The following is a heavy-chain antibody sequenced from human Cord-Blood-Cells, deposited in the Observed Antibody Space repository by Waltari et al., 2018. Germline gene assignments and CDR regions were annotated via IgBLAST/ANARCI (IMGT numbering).Heavy chain of an antibody. CDR3: ARDFRRTVTTYYFDY. D-gene: IGHD4-4*01. Sequence: QVQLVESGGGVVQPGRSLRLSCAASGFTFSSYAMHWVRQAPGKGLEWVAVISYAGSNKYYADSGKGRLTIARDNSKNTRYLQMNSLRAEDTAVYYCARDFRRTVTTYYFDYWGQGTLVTVSS. CDR1: GFTFSSYA. J-gene: IGHJ4*02. V-gene: IGHV3-30-3*01. CDR2: ISYAGSNK.